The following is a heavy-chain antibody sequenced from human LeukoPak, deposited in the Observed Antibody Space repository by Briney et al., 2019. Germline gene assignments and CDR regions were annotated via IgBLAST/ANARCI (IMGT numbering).Heavy chain of an antibody. J-gene: IGHJ4*02. V-gene: IGHV3-23*01. D-gene: IGHD4-17*01. CDR3: AKQRGDYADFGDY. Sequence: PGGSPRLSCAASGFTFTNYAMSWVRQAPGKGLEWVSAISGNSYTTSYADAVKGRFTVSRDNSKNTLYLQMNSLRADDTAVYYCAKQRGDYADFGDYWGQGTLVTVSS. CDR2: ISGNSYTT. CDR1: GFTFTNYA.